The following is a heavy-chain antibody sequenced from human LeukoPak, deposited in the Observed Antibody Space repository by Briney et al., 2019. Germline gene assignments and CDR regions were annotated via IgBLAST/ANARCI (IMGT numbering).Heavy chain of an antibody. CDR2: IYYSGTT. CDR1: GGLISISTYY. V-gene: IGHV4-39*07. CDR3: ARLSGYYYHYMDV. Sequence: SETLSLTCTVSGGLISISTYYWGWIRQPPGKGLEWIGSIYYSGTTHYDPSLKSRVTIAVDTSKNQFSLKLISVTAADTAVYYCARLSGYYYHYMDVWGKGTTVTVSS. D-gene: IGHD3-10*01. J-gene: IGHJ6*03.